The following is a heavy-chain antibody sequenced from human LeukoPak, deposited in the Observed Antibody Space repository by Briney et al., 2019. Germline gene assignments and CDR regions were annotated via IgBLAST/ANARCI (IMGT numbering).Heavy chain of an antibody. CDR1: GFTFSTYS. D-gene: IGHD3-16*01. V-gene: IGHV3-21*01. CDR2: ISTSSSYI. Sequence: GGSLRLSCTASGFTFSTYSMNWVRQAPGKGLEWVSFISTSSSYIYSADSVKGRFSISRDNAKNSLYLQINSLRAEDTAVYYCARVANWDYGYYYYYMDVWGKGTTVTVSS. J-gene: IGHJ6*03. CDR3: ARVANWDYGYYYYYMDV.